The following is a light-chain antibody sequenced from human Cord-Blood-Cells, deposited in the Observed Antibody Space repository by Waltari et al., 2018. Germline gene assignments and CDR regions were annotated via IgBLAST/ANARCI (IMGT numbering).Light chain of an antibody. CDR3: SSYTSSSTLV. CDR2: DVS. CDR1: SSDVGGYNY. V-gene: IGLV2-14*01. J-gene: IGLJ3*02. Sequence: QSVLTQPASVSGSPGQSIPISCTGTSSDVGGYNYVSWYQQHPGKAPKLMIYDVSKRPSGVSNRFSGSKSGNTASLTISGRQAEDEADYYCSSYTSSSTLVFGGGTKLTVL.